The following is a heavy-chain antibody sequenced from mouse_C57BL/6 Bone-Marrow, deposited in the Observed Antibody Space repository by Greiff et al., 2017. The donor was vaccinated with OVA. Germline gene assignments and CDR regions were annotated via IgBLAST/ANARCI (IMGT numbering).Heavy chain of an antibody. V-gene: IGHV14-2*01. Sequence: VQLQQSGAELVKPGASVKLSCTASGFNIKGYYMHWVKQRTEQGLEWIGRIDPEGGDTNYAPKFQGKATITAETSSTTAYLQLSSLTSEDSAVYYCDSLTTVVATNWYFDVWGKGTTVTVSS. CDR2: IDPEGGDT. CDR3: DSLTTVVATNWYFDV. J-gene: IGHJ1*03. CDR1: GFNIKGYY. D-gene: IGHD1-1*01.